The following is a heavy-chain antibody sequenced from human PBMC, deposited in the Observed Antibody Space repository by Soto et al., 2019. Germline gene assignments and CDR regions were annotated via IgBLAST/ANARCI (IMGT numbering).Heavy chain of an antibody. Sequence: QVPLVESGGGVVQPGRSLRLSCAASGFTFSSYAMHWVRQAPGKGLEWVAVISYDGSHKNYGDSVKGRFTISRDHSQNTVYLQMNSLRGEDTAVYYCARDPYGGTSLYFDYWGQGTRVTVSS. CDR1: GFTFSSYA. CDR3: ARDPYGGTSLYFDY. D-gene: IGHD2-15*01. CDR2: ISYDGSHK. V-gene: IGHV3-30*14. J-gene: IGHJ4*02.